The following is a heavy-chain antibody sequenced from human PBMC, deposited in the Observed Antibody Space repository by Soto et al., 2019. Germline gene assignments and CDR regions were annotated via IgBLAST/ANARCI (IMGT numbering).Heavy chain of an antibody. D-gene: IGHD7-27*01. CDR3: VRDHNWGLDY. CDR2: IRSSGSVT. Sequence: PGGSLRLSCAASGRTFYNYDMSWVRQAPGKGLEWISYIRSSGSVTFYAGSVVGRFTISADVAKNSMYLQMNNLRAEDTAVYYCVRDHNWGLDYWGQGTLVTVSS. J-gene: IGHJ4*02. CDR1: GRTFYNYD. V-gene: IGHV3-48*01.